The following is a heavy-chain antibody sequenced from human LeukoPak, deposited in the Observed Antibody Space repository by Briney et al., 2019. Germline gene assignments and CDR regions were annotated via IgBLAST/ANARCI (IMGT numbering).Heavy chain of an antibody. V-gene: IGHV3-48*04. CDR3: ARPMGKWESRFSY. CDR2: ISSSSNTI. CDR1: EFTFSNYA. D-gene: IGHD1-26*01. J-gene: IGHJ4*02. Sequence: GGSLRLSCAASEFTFSNYAMNWVRQAPGKGLEWVSYISSSSNTIYYADSVKGRFTISRDNAKDSLYLQMNSLRIEDTALYYCARPMGKWESRFSYWGQGALVTVSS.